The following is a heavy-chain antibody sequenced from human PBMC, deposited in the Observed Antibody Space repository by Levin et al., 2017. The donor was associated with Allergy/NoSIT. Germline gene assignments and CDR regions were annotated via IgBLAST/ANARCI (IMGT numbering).Heavy chain of an antibody. J-gene: IGHJ4*02. CDR1: GFIVSDSY. V-gene: IGHV3-11*05. D-gene: IGHD3-10*01. CDR2: ISRGNSYT. Sequence: GESLKISCAASGFIVSDSYMSWIRQAPGKGLEWVSYISRGNSYTNYLDSVKGRFIISRDNAKNSLYLQMNSLRAEDTAIYYCARGRVPNDYWGQGTLVTVSS. CDR3: ARGRVPNDY.